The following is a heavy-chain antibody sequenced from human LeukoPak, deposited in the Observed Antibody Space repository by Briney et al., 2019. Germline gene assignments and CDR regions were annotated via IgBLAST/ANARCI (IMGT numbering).Heavy chain of an antibody. CDR3: AKAAEYYYDSSGYFRY. V-gene: IGHV3-23*01. CDR2: ISGSGGST. D-gene: IGHD3-22*01. Sequence: PGGSLRLSCAASGFTFSSYAMSWVRQAPGKGLEWVSAISGSGGSTYYADSVKGRFTISRDNSKNTLYLQMNSLRAEDTAVYYCAKAAEYYYDSSGYFRYWGQGTLVTVSS. J-gene: IGHJ4*02. CDR1: GFTFSSYA.